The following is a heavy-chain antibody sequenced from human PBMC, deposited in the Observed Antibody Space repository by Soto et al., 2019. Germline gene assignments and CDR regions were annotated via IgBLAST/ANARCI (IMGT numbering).Heavy chain of an antibody. CDR3: VRGSDFWGGYYTRFDYYYGMDV. J-gene: IGHJ6*02. D-gene: IGHD3-3*01. CDR2: ISRNGGST. Sequence: GGSLRLSCSGSGFTFSSYSMHWVRQAPGKGLEYVSAISRNGGSTYYADSVKGRFTISRDNSKNTLYLQMSSLRAEVTAVYYCVRGSDFWGGYYTRFDYYYGMDVWGQGTTVTVSS. CDR1: GFTFSSYS. V-gene: IGHV3-64D*06.